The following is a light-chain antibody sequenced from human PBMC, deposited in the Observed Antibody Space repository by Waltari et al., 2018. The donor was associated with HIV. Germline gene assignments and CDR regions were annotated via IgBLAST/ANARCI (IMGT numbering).Light chain of an antibody. V-gene: IGLV1-40*01. CDR1: SSNIGAGYG. Sequence: LTQPPSVSGAPGQTITISCTGSSSNIGAGYGVNWYQQHPGTAPKLLIYTDTNRPSGVPNRFSGSRSGTSASLAITGLQAEDEADYHCQTYDNGLSGWVFGGGTKVSV. CDR3: QTYDNGLSGWV. J-gene: IGLJ3*02. CDR2: TDT.